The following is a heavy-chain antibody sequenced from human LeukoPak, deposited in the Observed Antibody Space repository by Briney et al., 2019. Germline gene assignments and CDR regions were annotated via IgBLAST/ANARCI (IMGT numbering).Heavy chain of an antibody. CDR1: GFTFSSYG. V-gene: IGHV3-30*02. CDR3: ARDKGTSYLSFFDY. CDR2: IRYDGSNK. J-gene: IGHJ4*02. Sequence: GGSLRLSCAASGFTFSSYGMHWVRQAPGKGLEWVAFIRYDGSNKYYADSVKGRFTISRDNSKNTLYLQMNSLRAADTAVYYCARDKGTSYLSFFDYWGQGTLVTVSS. D-gene: IGHD6-6*01.